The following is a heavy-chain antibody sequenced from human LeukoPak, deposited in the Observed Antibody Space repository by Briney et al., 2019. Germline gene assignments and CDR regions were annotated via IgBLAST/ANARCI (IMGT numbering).Heavy chain of an antibody. CDR3: AKAPRIFGVVIDN. J-gene: IGHJ4*02. V-gene: IGHV3-23*01. CDR1: GFTFSSYA. D-gene: IGHD3-3*01. Sequence: PGGSLRLSCAASGFTFSSYAMNWVRQAPGRGLEWVSGFSGSGGTTYYADSVKGRFTISRDNSKNTLYLHMSSLRAEDTAIYYCAKAPRIFGVVIDNWGQGILVTVSS. CDR2: FSGSGGTT.